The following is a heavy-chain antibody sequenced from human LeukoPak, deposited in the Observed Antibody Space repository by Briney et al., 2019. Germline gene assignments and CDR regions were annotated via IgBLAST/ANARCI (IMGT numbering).Heavy chain of an antibody. V-gene: IGHV4-59*01. Sequence: PSETLSLTCTVSGGSISSYYWSRIRQPPGKGLEWIGYIYYSGSTNYNPSLKSRVTISVDTSKNQFSLKLSSVTAADTAVYYCARANGRGDPYFDYWGQGTLVTVSS. CDR2: IYYSGST. D-gene: IGHD3-16*01. J-gene: IGHJ4*02. CDR1: GGSISSYY. CDR3: ARANGRGDPYFDY.